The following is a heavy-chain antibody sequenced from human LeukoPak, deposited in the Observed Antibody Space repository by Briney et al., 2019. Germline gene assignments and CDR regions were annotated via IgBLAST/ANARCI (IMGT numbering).Heavy chain of an antibody. Sequence: GGSLRLSCAASGFSVSSNYMSWVRQAPGKGPEWVSVIYSGTSTYYADSVKGRFTISRGNSKNTLYLQMNSLRAEDTAVYYCARGPFGGNSGIDYWGQGTLVTVSS. CDR3: ARGPFGGNSGIDY. V-gene: IGHV3-66*01. CDR2: IYSGTST. CDR1: GFSVSSNY. J-gene: IGHJ4*02. D-gene: IGHD4-23*01.